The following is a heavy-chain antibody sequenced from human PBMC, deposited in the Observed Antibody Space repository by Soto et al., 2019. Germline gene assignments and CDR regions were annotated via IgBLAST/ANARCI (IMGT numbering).Heavy chain of an antibody. Sequence: GWSLRLSCAPSVISFIDYWIQWVRQVPGKGLEWVSHITSDGRSTTYAASVKGRFTVSRDNAKNMVHLQINDLRVEDTAVYYRAREQLLGVGLDVWGHGTAVTVSS. CDR3: AREQLLGVGLDV. J-gene: IGHJ6*02. D-gene: IGHD6-6*01. CDR1: VISFIDYW. CDR2: ITSDGRST. V-gene: IGHV3-74*01.